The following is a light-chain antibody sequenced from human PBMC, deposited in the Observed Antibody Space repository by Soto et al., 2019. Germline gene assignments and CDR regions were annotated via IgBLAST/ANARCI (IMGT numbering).Light chain of an antibody. Sequence: QSALTQPASVSGSPGQSITISCTGPSSDVGTYNLVSWYQQHPDKTPKVMLYEGTKRPSGVSPRFSGSQSGNTASLTISGLQAEDEAVYFCYSFAGSNTFSYVFGPGTKVPV. CDR1: SSDVGTYNL. CDR2: EGT. V-gene: IGLV2-23*03. J-gene: IGLJ1*01. CDR3: YSFAGSNTFSYV.